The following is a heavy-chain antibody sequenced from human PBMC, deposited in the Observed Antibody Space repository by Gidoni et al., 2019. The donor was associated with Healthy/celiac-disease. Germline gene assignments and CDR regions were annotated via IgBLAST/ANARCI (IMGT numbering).Heavy chain of an antibody. Sequence: SNAWMNWVRQAPGKGLEWVGRIKSKTDGGTTDYAAPVKGRFTISRDDSKNTLYLQMNSLKTEDTAVYYCTTEGSSWYSPYYYYGMDVWQRDHGHRLL. V-gene: IGHV3-15*07. CDR3: TTEGSSWYSPYYYYGMDV. D-gene: IGHD6-13*01. CDR1: SNAW. J-gene: IGHJ6*04. CDR2: IKSKTDGGTT.